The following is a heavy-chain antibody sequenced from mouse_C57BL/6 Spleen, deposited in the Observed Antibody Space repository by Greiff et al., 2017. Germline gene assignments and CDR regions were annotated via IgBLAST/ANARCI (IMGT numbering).Heavy chain of an antibody. D-gene: IGHD2-2*01. CDR3: ARGLRGHYYAMDY. V-gene: IGHV5-17*01. J-gene: IGHJ4*01. CDR1: GFTFSDYG. CDR2: ISSGSSTI. Sequence: EVHLVESGGGLVKPGGSLKLSCAASGFTFSDYGMHWVRQAPEKGLEWVAYISSGSSTIYYADTVKGRFTISRDNAKNTLFLQMTSLRSEDTAMYYCARGLRGHYYAMDYWGQGTSVTVSS.